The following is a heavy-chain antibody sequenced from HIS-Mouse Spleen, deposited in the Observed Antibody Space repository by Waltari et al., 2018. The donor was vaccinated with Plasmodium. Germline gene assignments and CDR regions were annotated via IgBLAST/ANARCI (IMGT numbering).Heavy chain of an antibody. CDR1: GFTFSSYW. CDR3: ASSWYWYFDL. J-gene: IGHJ2*01. V-gene: IGHV3-7*01. Sequence: EVQLLESGGGLVQPGGSLRLSFAASGFTFSSYWMSWFRQAPGKGLEWVANIKQDGSEKYYVDAVKGRFTISRDNAKNSLYLQMNSLRAEDTAVYYCASSWYWYFDLWGRGTLVTVSS. CDR2: IKQDGSEK. D-gene: IGHD6-13*01.